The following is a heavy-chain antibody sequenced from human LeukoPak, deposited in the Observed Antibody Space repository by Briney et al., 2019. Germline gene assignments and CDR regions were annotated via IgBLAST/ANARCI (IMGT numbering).Heavy chain of an antibody. V-gene: IGHV3-23*01. CDR2: ISGSGGST. J-gene: IGHJ4*02. CDR3: ATYGDSSGYPIYFDY. CDR1: GFTFSSYA. D-gene: IGHD3-22*01. Sequence: GGSLRLSCAASGFTFSSYAMSWVHQAPGKGLEWVSAISGSGGSTYYADSVKGRFTISRDNSKNTLYLQMNSLRAEDTAVYYCATYGDSSGYPIYFDYWGQGTLVTVSS.